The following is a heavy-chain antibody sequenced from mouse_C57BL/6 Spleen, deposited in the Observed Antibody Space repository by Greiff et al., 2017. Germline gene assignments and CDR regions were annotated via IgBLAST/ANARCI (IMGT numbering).Heavy chain of an antibody. J-gene: IGHJ2*01. D-gene: IGHD1-1*01. CDR2: IYPGSGST. CDR1: GYTFTSYW. Sequence: QVQLQQPGAELVQPGASVKMSCKASGYTFTSYWITWVKQRPGQGLEWIGDIYPGSGSTNYNEKFKSKATLTVDTSSSTAYMQLSSLTSEDSAVYYWARLNYYGSSFDDWGQGTTLTGSS. CDR3: ARLNYYGSSFDD. V-gene: IGHV1-55*01.